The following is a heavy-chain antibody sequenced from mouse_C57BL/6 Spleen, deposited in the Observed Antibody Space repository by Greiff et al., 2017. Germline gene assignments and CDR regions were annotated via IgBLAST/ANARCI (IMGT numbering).Heavy chain of an antibody. CDR1: GYAFSSSW. CDR3: AITTVVEGDFDV. V-gene: IGHV1-82*01. Sequence: QVQLQQSGPELVKPGASVKISCKASGYAFSSSWMNWVKQRPGKGLEWIGRIYPGDGDTNYNGKFKGKATLTADKSSSTAYMQLNSLTSEDSAVYFCAITTVVEGDFDVWGTGTTVTVSS. CDR2: IYPGDGDT. D-gene: IGHD1-1*01. J-gene: IGHJ1*03.